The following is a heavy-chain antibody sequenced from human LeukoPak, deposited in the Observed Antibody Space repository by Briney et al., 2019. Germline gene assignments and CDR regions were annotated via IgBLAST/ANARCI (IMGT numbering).Heavy chain of an antibody. D-gene: IGHD3-3*01. CDR3: ARVRITIFGVVVYYYGMDV. Sequence: PSETLSLTCAVYGGSFSGYYWSWIRQPPGKGLEWVVEINHSGSTNYNPSLKSRVTISVDTSKNQFSLKLSSVTAADTAVYYCARVRITIFGVVVYYYGMDVWGQGTTVTVSS. J-gene: IGHJ6*02. V-gene: IGHV4-34*01. CDR1: GGSFSGYY. CDR2: INHSGST.